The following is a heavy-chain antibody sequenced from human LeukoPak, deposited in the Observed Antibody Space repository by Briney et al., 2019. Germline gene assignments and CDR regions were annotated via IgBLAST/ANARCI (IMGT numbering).Heavy chain of an antibody. CDR1: GFTFSSYA. V-gene: IGHV3-30*18. D-gene: IGHD6-19*01. CDR2: ISYDGSNK. J-gene: IGHJ4*02. CDR3: AKAYSSGWYNSIDY. Sequence: GGSLRLSCAASGFTFSSYAMHWVRQAPGKGLEWVAVISYDGSNKYYADSVKGRFIISRDNSKNTLYLQMNSLRVEDTAVYYCAKAYSSGWYNSIDYWGQGTLVTVSS.